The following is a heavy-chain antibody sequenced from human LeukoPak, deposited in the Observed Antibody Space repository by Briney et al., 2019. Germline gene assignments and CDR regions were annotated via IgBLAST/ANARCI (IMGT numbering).Heavy chain of an antibody. J-gene: IGHJ4*02. Sequence: PGGSLRLSCEASGFTFSNYSMNWVRQAPGKGLEWVSCISTSSSYIYYADSVKGRFTISRDNAKNSLYLQINSLRAEDTAVYYCAKDPGSSGYLHQFDYWGQGTLVTVSS. CDR3: AKDPGSSGYLHQFDY. CDR2: ISTSSSYI. V-gene: IGHV3-21*01. CDR1: GFTFSNYS. D-gene: IGHD3-22*01.